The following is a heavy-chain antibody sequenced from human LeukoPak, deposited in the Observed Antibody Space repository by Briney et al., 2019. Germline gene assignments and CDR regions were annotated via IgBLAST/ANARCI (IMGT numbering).Heavy chain of an antibody. CDR1: GFTFSSYG. J-gene: IGHJ4*02. CDR3: AKDQTPTDYGDYSIPDY. V-gene: IGHV3-30*18. Sequence: GGSLRLSCTASGFTFSSYGMHWVRQAPGKGLEWVAVISYDGSNKYYADSVKGRFTISRDNSKNTLYLQMNSLRAEDTAVYYCAKDQTPTDYGDYSIPDYWGQGTLFTVSS. D-gene: IGHD4-17*01. CDR2: ISYDGSNK.